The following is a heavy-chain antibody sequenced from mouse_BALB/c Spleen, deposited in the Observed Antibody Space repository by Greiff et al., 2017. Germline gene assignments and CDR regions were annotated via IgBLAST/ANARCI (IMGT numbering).Heavy chain of an antibody. CDR3: ALRWLLGAMDY. J-gene: IGHJ4*01. D-gene: IGHD2-3*01. CDR1: GYTFTDYW. V-gene: IGHV1-69*01. Sequence: VKLLQPGAELVMPGASVKMSCKASGYTFTDYWMHWVKQRPGQGLEWIGAIDTSDSYTSYNQKFKGKATLTVDESSSTAYMQLSSLTSEDSAVYYCALRWLLGAMDYWGQGTSVTVSS. CDR2: IDTSDSYT.